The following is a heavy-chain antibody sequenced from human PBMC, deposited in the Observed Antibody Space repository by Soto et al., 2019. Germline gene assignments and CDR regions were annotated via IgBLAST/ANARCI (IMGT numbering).Heavy chain of an antibody. V-gene: IGHV2-5*02. CDR1: GFSLSSTRMA. D-gene: IGHD6-19*01. CDR3: AHIVVAGLGYYFDY. CDR2: IYWDDDK. Sequence: QITLKESGPTLVNPTQTLTLTCTFSGFSLSSTRMAVGWIRQPPGKALEWVALIYWDDDKRYSPFLKSRLTITKDTSKNQVVLTMSNMDPVDTARYYCAHIVVAGLGYYFDYWGQGTLVTVSS. J-gene: IGHJ4*02.